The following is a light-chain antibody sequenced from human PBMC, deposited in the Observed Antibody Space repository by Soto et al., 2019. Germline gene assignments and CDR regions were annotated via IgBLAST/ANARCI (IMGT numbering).Light chain of an antibody. CDR3: LLYYGGAGL. Sequence: QAVVTQEPSLTVSPGVTVTRTCASSTGEVSSGNFPNWFQQKPGQAPRALTYSTDSKYSWTPARFSGSLVGGKAALTLSGVQPEDEADYYCLLYYGGAGLFGTGTKVTVL. V-gene: IGLV7-43*01. CDR2: STD. J-gene: IGLJ1*01. CDR1: TGEVSSGNF.